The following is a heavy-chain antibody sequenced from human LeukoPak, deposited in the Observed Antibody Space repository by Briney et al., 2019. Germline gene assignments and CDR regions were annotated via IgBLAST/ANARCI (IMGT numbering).Heavy chain of an antibody. J-gene: IGHJ4*02. CDR1: GFTFSDSW. V-gene: IGHV3-7*01. Sequence: PGGSLRLSCAASGFTFSDSWMSWVRQAPGKGLESVANIKQDGSEKYYVDSVKGRFTISRDNAKNSLYLQMNSLRAEDTAVYYCARGLYNRNYWGQGTLVTVSS. CDR3: ARGLYNRNY. D-gene: IGHD1-14*01. CDR2: IKQDGSEK.